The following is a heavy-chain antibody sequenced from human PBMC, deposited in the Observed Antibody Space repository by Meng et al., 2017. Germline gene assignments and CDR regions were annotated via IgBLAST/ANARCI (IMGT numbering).Heavy chain of an antibody. CDR3: ARARLPVAAAGTDDY. CDR1: GFTFSSYS. Sequence: GESLKISCAASGFTFSSYSMNWVRQAPGKGLEWVSSISSSSSYIYYADSVKGRFTISRDNAKNSLYLQMNSLRAEGTAVYYCARARLPVAAAGTDDYWGQGTLVTVSS. V-gene: IGHV3-21*01. D-gene: IGHD6-13*01. J-gene: IGHJ4*02. CDR2: ISSSSSYI.